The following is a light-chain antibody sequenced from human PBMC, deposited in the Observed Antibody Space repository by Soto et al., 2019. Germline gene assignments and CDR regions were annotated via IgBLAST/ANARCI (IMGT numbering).Light chain of an antibody. Sequence: EIVLTQSPGTLSLFPGEGVTLSCRASQSVSSISLAWYQQKPGQAPRLLIYGASSRATGIPDRFSGSGSGTAVTLTIRRLQTEDFEVYYCQQYAQQSGRSTWTFGKGTKVEIK. CDR3: QQYAQQSGRSTWT. V-gene: IGKV3-20*01. CDR1: QSVSSIS. J-gene: IGKJ1*01. CDR2: GAS.